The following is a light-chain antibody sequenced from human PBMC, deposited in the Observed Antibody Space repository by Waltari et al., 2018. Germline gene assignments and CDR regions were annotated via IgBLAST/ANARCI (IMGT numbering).Light chain of an antibody. CDR1: QTISRY. CDR3: QQTYSFTRT. CDR2: AAS. Sequence: DIQMTQSPSSLSASVGDRVTITSRASQTISRYLNWYQQKPGKAPNLLIYAASSLQGGVPSRFSGSGSGRDFTLIITSLQPEDFATYYCQQTYSFTRTFGQGTKVEIK. J-gene: IGKJ1*01. V-gene: IGKV1-39*01.